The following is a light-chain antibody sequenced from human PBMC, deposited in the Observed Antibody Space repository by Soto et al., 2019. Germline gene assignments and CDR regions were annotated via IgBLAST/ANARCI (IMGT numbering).Light chain of an antibody. Sequence: EIVFTQSPRTLSSFPGDRVTLSCRASQYINTRLAWYQHRPGQAPRLLIYQTSIRAAGIPARFSASGSGTDFTLTISDVQPEDFALYYCHQRQSWPRTFGQGTKVDI. CDR2: QTS. CDR3: HQRQSWPRT. V-gene: IGKV3-11*01. J-gene: IGKJ1*01. CDR1: QYINTR.